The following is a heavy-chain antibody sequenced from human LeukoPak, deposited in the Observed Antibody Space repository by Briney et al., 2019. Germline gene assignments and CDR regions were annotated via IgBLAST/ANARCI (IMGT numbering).Heavy chain of an antibody. V-gene: IGHV3-23*01. CDR1: GFTFRSNA. J-gene: IGHJ4*02. CDR2: ISGSGYST. D-gene: IGHD5-12*01. Sequence: PGGSLRLSCAASGFTFRSNAMTWVRQAPGKGLEWVSGISGSGYSTYYADSVKGRFTISRDNSKNMLYLHMNSLRAEDTAVYYCARSVDIVATIGFDYWGQGTLVTVSS. CDR3: ARSVDIVATIGFDY.